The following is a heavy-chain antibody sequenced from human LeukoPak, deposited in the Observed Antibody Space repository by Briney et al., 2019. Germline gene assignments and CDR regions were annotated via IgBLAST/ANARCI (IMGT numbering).Heavy chain of an antibody. Sequence: SETLSLTCAVYGGSFSGYYWSWIRQPPGKGLEWIGEINHSGSTNYNPSLKSRVTISVDTSKNQFSLKLSSVTAADTAVYYCARGRTVTTLVYYYYYMDVWGKGTTVTVSS. V-gene: IGHV4-34*01. CDR1: GGSFSGYY. CDR3: ARGRTVTTLVYYYYYMDV. J-gene: IGHJ6*03. D-gene: IGHD4-11*01. CDR2: INHSGST.